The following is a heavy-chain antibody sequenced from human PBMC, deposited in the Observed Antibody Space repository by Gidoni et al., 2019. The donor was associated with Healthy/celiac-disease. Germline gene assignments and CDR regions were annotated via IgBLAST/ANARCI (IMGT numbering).Heavy chain of an antibody. CDR3: ARQDGSGTPGYYYMDV. J-gene: IGHJ6*03. D-gene: IGHD3-10*01. Sequence: QLQLQESCPGLVKPSETLSLTCTVSGGPISSSSYYWGWIRQPPGEGLEWIGSIYYSGSTYYNPSLKSRVTISVDTSKNQFSLKLSSVTAADTAVYYCARQDGSGTPGYYYMDVWGKGTTVTVSS. V-gene: IGHV4-39*01. CDR2: IYYSGST. CDR1: GGPISSSSYY.